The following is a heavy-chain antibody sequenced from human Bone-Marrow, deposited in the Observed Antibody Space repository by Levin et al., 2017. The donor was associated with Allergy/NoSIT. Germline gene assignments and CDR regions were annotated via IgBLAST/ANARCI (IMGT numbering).Heavy chain of an antibody. CDR2: IWYDGSNK. V-gene: IGHV3-33*01. CDR1: GFTFSSYG. D-gene: IGHD3-10*01. CDR3: ARNLYGSGSPGAFYGMDV. J-gene: IGHJ6*02. Sequence: LSLTCAASGFTFSSYGMHWVRQAPGKGLEWVAVIWYDGSNKYYADSVKGRFTISRDNSKNTLYLQMNSLRAEDTAVYYCARNLYGSGSPGAFYGMDVWGQGTTVTVSS.